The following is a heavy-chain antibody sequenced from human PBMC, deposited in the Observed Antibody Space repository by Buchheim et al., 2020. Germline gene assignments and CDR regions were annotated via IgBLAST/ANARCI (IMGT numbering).Heavy chain of an antibody. Sequence: QVQLQESGPGLVKPSETLSLTCTVSGGSISSYYWSWIRQPPGKGLEWIGYIYYSGSTNYNPSLKSRVTISVDTSKNQFSLKLSSVTAADTAVYYCARGVPYSSSWFPSPHNWFDPWGQGTL. CDR2: IYYSGST. V-gene: IGHV4-59*01. J-gene: IGHJ5*02. CDR3: ARGVPYSSSWFPSPHNWFDP. CDR1: GGSISSYY. D-gene: IGHD6-13*01.